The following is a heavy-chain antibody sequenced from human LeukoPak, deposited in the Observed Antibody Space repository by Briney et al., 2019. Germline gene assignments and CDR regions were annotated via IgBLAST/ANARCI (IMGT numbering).Heavy chain of an antibody. J-gene: IGHJ4*02. CDR1: GDRLSSNIAA. D-gene: IGHD6-13*01. Sequence: SQTLSLTCAISGDRLSSNIAAWNWIRQSPSRGLEWLGRTYYRCKWYNDYAVSVKGRIAINPDTSKNQFSLQPTSLHPEDTAVYYCARAKGRSPLFDYWGQGTLVTVSS. CDR3: ARAKGRSPLFDY. V-gene: IGHV6-1*01. CDR2: TYYRCKWYN.